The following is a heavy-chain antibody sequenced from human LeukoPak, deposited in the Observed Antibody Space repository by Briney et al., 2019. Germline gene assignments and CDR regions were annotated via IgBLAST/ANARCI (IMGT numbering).Heavy chain of an antibody. J-gene: IGHJ4*02. CDR3: ARGSSSSWKYFDY. D-gene: IGHD6-13*01. CDR1: GFPFSSYS. V-gene: IGHV3-21*01. CDR2: ISSSSSYI. Sequence: GGSLSLSCAASGFPFSSYSMNWVRQAPGKGLEWVSSISSSSSYIYYADSVKGRFTISRDISKNTLYLQLGSLRAEDMAVYYCARGSSSSWKYFDYWGQGTLVTVSS.